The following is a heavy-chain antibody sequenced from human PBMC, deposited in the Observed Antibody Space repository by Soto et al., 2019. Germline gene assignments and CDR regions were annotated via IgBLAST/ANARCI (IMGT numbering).Heavy chain of an antibody. V-gene: IGHV3-53*01. D-gene: IGHD3-16*01. CDR2: IYSGGYT. CDR3: ATPGGGGGY. CDR1: GFTVSNNY. Sequence: EVQLVESGGGLIQPGGSLRLSCAVSGFTVSNNYMSWVRQAPGKGLEGVSVIYSGGYTAYGDSVKGRFTISRDNSKNTLYLQKRGLGPADPAVFYCATPGGGGGYWGQGTLVTVSS. J-gene: IGHJ4*02.